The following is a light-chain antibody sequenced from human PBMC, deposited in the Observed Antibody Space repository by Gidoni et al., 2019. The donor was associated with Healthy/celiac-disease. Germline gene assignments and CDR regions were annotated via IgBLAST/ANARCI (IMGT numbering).Light chain of an antibody. Sequence: AIQLTQSPSSLSASVGDRVTITCRASQGISSSLAWYQQKPGKAPKLLIYDASSLESGVPSRCSGSGAGTDFTLTISSLQPEDFATYYCQQFNSYPVTFGPGTKVEIK. V-gene: IGKV1-13*02. CDR1: QGISSS. CDR3: QQFNSYPVT. CDR2: DAS. J-gene: IGKJ3*01.